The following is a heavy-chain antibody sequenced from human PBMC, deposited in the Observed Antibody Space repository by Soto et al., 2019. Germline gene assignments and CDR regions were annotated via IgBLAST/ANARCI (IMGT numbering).Heavy chain of an antibody. D-gene: IGHD6-19*01. Sequence: PSQTLSLTCGISGDSVSVNSAAWHWIRQSPSRGLEWLGRTYYRSEWHTDYAAFVESRITINPDTSKNQFSLQLNSVTPEDSAVYYCGRGSYMSGWLWGQGTLVNVSS. CDR2: TYYRSEWHT. V-gene: IGHV6-1*01. CDR1: GDSVSVNSAA. CDR3: GRGSYMSGWL. J-gene: IGHJ4*02.